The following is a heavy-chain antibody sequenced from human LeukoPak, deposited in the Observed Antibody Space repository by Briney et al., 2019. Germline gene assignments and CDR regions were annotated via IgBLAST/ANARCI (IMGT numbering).Heavy chain of an antibody. V-gene: IGHV3-21*01. D-gene: IGHD6-19*01. CDR3: ARDREFSSGWYFDN. CDR1: EFTFSTYS. Sequence: PGGSLRLSCAASEFTFSTYSMNWVRQAPGKGLEWVSSISSSSSYIYYADSVKGRFTISRDNAKNSLYLQMNSLRVEDTAVYYCARDREFSSGWYFDNWGQGTLVTVSS. CDR2: ISSSSSYI. J-gene: IGHJ4*02.